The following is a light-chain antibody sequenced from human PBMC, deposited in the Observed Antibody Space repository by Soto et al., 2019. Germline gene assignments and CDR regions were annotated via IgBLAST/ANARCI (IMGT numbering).Light chain of an antibody. CDR3: CSYAGSSTLV. Sequence: QSALTQPASVSGSPGQSITISCTGASSDVGSFDLVSWYRHHPGKTPKLMIYEVSERPSGVSNRFSGSKSGNTASLTISGLQAEDEADYYCCSYAGSSTLVFGGGTKLTVL. V-gene: IGLV2-23*02. CDR1: SSDVGSFDL. J-gene: IGLJ2*01. CDR2: EVS.